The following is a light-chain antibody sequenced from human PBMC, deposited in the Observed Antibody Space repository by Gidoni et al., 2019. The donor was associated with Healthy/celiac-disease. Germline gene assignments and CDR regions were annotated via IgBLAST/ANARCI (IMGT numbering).Light chain of an antibody. Sequence: SSELTQDPAVSVSFGQTVRITCQGDSLRSYYARWYQQKPGQAPVLVIYGKNNRPAGIPDRFSGSSSGNTASLTITGAQAEDEADYYCNSRDSSGNHLYVFGTGTKVTVL. CDR1: SLRSYY. CDR2: GKN. V-gene: IGLV3-19*01. J-gene: IGLJ1*01. CDR3: NSRDSSGNHLYV.